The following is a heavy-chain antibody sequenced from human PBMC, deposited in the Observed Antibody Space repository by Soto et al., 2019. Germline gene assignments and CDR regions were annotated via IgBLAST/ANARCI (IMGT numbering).Heavy chain of an antibody. CDR2: IIPIFGTA. CDR3: ARDRGGYYDSRGADQR. D-gene: IGHD3-22*01. V-gene: IGHV1-69*01. J-gene: IGHJ4*02. Sequence: QVQLVQSGAEVKKPGSSVKVSCKASGGTFSSYAISWVRQAPGQGLEWMGGIIPIFGTANYAQKFQGRVTITADESTSTAYMELSSLRSEDTAVDYCARDRGGYYDSRGADQRWGQGTLVTVSS. CDR1: GGTFSSYA.